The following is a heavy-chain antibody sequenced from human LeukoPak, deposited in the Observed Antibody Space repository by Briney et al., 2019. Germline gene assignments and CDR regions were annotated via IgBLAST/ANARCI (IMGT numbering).Heavy chain of an antibody. D-gene: IGHD6-13*01. Sequence: GGSLCLSGAASGFTFSGISWNWVAKAPGRGWKGFSSISSSSSYIYYADSVKGRFTISRDNAKNSLYLQMNSLRAEDTAVYYCARGSAAAGTGGAFDIWGQGTMVTVSS. CDR2: ISSSSSYI. V-gene: IGHV3-21*01. CDR1: GFTFSGIS. J-gene: IGHJ3*02. CDR3: ARGSAAAGTGGAFDI.